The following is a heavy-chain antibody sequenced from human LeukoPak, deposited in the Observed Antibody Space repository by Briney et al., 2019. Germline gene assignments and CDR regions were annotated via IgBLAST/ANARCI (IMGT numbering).Heavy chain of an antibody. CDR3: ARGGDYYDSSGYFDY. CDR1: GYTFTSYG. J-gene: IGHJ4*02. CDR2: ISAYNGNT. Sequence: ASVKVSCKASGYTFTSYGISWVRQAPGQGREWMGWISAYNGNTNYAQKLQGRVTKTTDTSTSRAYMELRSLRSDDTAVYYCARGGDYYDSSGYFDYWGQGTLVTASS. D-gene: IGHD3-22*01. V-gene: IGHV1-18*01.